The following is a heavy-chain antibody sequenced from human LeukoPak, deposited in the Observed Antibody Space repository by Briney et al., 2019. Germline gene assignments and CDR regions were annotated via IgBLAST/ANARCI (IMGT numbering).Heavy chain of an antibody. Sequence: GGSLRLSCAASGFTFSSFGMHWVRQAPGKGLEWVAVIWYDGGHKYYADSVKGRFSISRDNSKNTLYLHMNSLRDDDTAVYYCATDQRCAFDYWGQGILVTVSS. J-gene: IGHJ4*02. D-gene: IGHD1-1*01. CDR2: IWYDGGHK. CDR1: GFTFSSFG. CDR3: ATDQRCAFDY. V-gene: IGHV3-33*01.